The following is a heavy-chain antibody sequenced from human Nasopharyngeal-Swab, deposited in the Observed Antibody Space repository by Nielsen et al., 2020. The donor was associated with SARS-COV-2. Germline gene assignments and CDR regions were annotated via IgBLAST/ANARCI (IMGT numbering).Heavy chain of an antibody. J-gene: IGHJ4*02. CDR2: TNPNSGGT. Sequence: SVKVSCKASRYTFTGDYMHWVRQAPGQGLEWMGRTNPNSGGTNYAQKFQGRVTMTRDTSISTAYMELSRLRSDDTAVYYCAREEYSSSGDGGCHYWGQGTLVTVSS. V-gene: IGHV1-2*06. CDR3: AREEYSSSGDGGCHY. D-gene: IGHD6-6*01. CDR1: RYTFTGDY.